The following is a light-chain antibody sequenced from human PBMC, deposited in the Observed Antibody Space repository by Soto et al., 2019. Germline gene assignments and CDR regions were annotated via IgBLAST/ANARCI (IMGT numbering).Light chain of an antibody. J-gene: IGKJ1*01. V-gene: IGKV1-33*01. Sequence: DIQMTQSPSSLSASVGNRVTITCQASQDIATYLNWYQQKPGKAPNLLIYDASNLETGVPSRFSGGGSGTHFTFTISNLQPEDIATYYFQQYDNLPPTRTFGQGTKLDIK. CDR3: QQYDNLPPTRT. CDR1: QDIATY. CDR2: DAS.